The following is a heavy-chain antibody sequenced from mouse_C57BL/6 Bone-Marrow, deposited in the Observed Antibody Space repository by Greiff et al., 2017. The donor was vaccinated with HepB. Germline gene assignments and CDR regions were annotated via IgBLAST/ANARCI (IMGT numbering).Heavy chain of an antibody. CDR1: GYAFTNYL. V-gene: IGHV1-54*01. J-gene: IGHJ3*01. CDR3: ARCDGYLGAY. CDR2: INPGSGGT. D-gene: IGHD2-3*01. Sequence: QVQLQQSGAELVRPGTSVKVSCKASGYAFTNYLIEWVKQRPGQGLEWIGVINPGSGGTTYTEKFKGKAKLTADKSSSTAYMQLSSLTSEGSAVYFCARCDGYLGAYWGQGTMVTVSA.